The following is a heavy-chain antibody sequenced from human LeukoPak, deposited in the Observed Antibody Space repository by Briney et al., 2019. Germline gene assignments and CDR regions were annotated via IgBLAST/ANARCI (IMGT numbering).Heavy chain of an antibody. CDR3: ARGAARYYYYYMDV. CDR2: IYYSGST. Sequence: PSETLSLTCTVSGGSISSYYLSWIRQPPGKGLEWIGYIYYSGSTNYNPSLKSRVTISVDTPKNQFSLKLSSVTAADTAVYYCARGAARYYYYYMDVWGKGTTVTVSS. CDR1: GGSISSYY. J-gene: IGHJ6*03. V-gene: IGHV4-59*01.